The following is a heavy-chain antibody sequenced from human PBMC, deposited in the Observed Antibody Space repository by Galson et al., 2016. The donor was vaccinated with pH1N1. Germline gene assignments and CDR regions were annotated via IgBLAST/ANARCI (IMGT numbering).Heavy chain of an antibody. CDR3: ARAEYYGSVSYIVRYFGMDV. V-gene: IGHV3-33*01. J-gene: IGHJ6*02. Sequence: LRLSCAASGFTFSSYGMHWVRQAPGKGLEWVAVIWYDGSNKYYADSVKGRFTISRDNSKNTLYLQMNSLRAEDAAVYYCARAEYYGSVSYIVRYFGMDVWGQGTTVTVSS. CDR1: GFTFSSYG. D-gene: IGHD3-10*01. CDR2: IWYDGSNK.